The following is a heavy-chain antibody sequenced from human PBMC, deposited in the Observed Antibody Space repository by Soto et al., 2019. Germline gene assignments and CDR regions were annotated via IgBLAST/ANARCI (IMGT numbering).Heavy chain of an antibody. V-gene: IGHV3-33*01. CDR3: ARIAHVDTSMVSLGAFEI. CDR1: GFTLSSYG. D-gene: IGHD5-18*01. CDR2: VWFDGTNK. Sequence: QVQLVESGGGVVQPGRSLTLSCAASGFTLSSYGMHWVRQAPGKGLEWVAGVWFDGTNKYYADSVKGRFIISRDNSKNTLYLQMNSPRVEDTAVYYCARIAHVDTSMVSLGAFEIWGQGTMVTVSS. J-gene: IGHJ3*02.